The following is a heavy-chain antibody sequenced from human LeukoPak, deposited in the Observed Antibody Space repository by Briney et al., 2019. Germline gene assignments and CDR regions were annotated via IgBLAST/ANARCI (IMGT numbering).Heavy chain of an antibody. CDR1: GDSISSYY. J-gene: IGHJ4*02. V-gene: IGHV4-59*01. CDR2: IYNSGST. D-gene: IGHD5-12*01. CDR3: ARGVRAGGYPYFDA. Sequence: SETLSLTCTVSGDSISSYYWSWIRQPPGKGLEWIAYIYNSGSTNYNPPLRSRVTISVDTSKNQFSLKLTSVTAGDTAVYFCARGVRAGGYPYFDAWGQGTLVSVSS.